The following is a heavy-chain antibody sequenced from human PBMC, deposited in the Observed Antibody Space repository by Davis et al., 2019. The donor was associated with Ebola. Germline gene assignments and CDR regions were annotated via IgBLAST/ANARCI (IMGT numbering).Heavy chain of an antibody. J-gene: IGHJ4*02. D-gene: IGHD3-3*01. Sequence: GGSLRLSCAASGFTFSDYYMSWIRQAPGKGLEWVSYISSSGSTIYHADSVKGRFTISRDNAKNSLYLQMNSLRAEDTAVYYCARDRESYDFWSGYFDYWGQGTLVTVSS. CDR1: GFTFSDYY. CDR3: ARDRESYDFWSGYFDY. V-gene: IGHV3-11*01. CDR2: ISSSGSTI.